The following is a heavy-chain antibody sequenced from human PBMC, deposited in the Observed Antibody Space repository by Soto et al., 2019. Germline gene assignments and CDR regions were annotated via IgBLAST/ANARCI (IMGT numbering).Heavy chain of an antibody. V-gene: IGHV3-23*01. CDR3: AKYYCGGGRCYYFDS. J-gene: IGHJ4*02. CDR1: GFTFNNYA. CDR2: IRESGGST. Sequence: EVQLLESGGGLVHPGGSLRLSCAASGFTFNNYAMSWVRQAPGKGLEWVSGIRESGGSTFHADSVKGRFSISRDSSTNTLHVQMNSLRADDTAMYYCAKYYCGGGRCYYFDSWGQGTLVTVSS. D-gene: IGHD2-15*01.